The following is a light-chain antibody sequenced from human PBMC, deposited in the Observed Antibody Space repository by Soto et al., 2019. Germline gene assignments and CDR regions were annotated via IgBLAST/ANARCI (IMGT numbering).Light chain of an antibody. CDR3: QSYDSSLSGYV. CDR1: SSNIGARYE. Sequence: QSVLTQPPSVSGAPGQRVTVSCTGSSSNIGARYEVHWYQQLPGTAPKLLIYGNSNRPSGVPDRLSGSKSGTSASLAITGRQAEDEADYYCQSYDSSLSGYVFGTGTKLTVL. CDR2: GNS. J-gene: IGLJ1*01. V-gene: IGLV1-40*01.